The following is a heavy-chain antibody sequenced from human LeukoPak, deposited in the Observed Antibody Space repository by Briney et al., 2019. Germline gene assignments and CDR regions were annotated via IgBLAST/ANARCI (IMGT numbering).Heavy chain of an antibody. V-gene: IGHV3-23*01. CDR1: GFTFSSYA. Sequence: GGSLRLSCAASGFTFSSYAMSWVRQAPGKGLEWVSAISGSGGSTYYADSVKGRFTISRDNSKNTLYLQMNSLRAEDTAVYYCASNYYDSSGYQLLFDYWGQGTLVTVSS. CDR3: ASNYYDSSGYQLLFDY. J-gene: IGHJ4*02. CDR2: ISGSGGST. D-gene: IGHD3-22*01.